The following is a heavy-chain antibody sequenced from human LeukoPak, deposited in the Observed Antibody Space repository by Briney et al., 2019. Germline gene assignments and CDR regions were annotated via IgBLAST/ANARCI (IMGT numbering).Heavy chain of an antibody. D-gene: IGHD3-22*01. CDR2: IYYSGST. CDR3: ARGGPYYYDSSGYIDY. J-gene: IGHJ4*02. CDR1: GGSISSGGYY. V-gene: IGHV4-31*03. Sequence: SETLSLTCTVSGGSISSGGYYWSWIRQHPGKGLEWIGYIYYSGSTYYNPSLKSRVTISVDTSKNQFSLKLSSVTAADTAVYYCARGGPYYYDSSGYIDYWGQGTLVTVSS.